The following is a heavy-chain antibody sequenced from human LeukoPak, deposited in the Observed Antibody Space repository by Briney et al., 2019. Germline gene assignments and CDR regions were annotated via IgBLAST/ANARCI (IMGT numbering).Heavy chain of an antibody. J-gene: IGHJ4*02. CDR1: GFTFSNAW. Sequence: GGSLRLSCAASGFTFSNAWMSWVRQAPGKGLEWVGRIKSKTDGGTTDYAAPVKGRFTISRDDSKNTLYLQMNSLKTEDTAVYYCTTAPHYYGSGRRENYFDYWGQGTLVTVSS. CDR3: TTAPHYYGSGRRENYFDY. CDR2: IKSKTDGGTT. D-gene: IGHD3-10*01. V-gene: IGHV3-15*01.